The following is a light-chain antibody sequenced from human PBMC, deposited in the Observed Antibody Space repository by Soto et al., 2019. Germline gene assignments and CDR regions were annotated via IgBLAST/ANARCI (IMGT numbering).Light chain of an antibody. CDR2: DVS. Sequence: QSALTQPRSVSGSPGQSVTISCTETSSDVGGYKYVSWYQQHPGKAPKLMIYDVSKRPSGVPDRFSGSKSGNTASLTISGLQAEDEGDYYCCSYAGSYSLVFGGGTKLTVL. V-gene: IGLV2-11*01. CDR1: SSDVGGYKY. CDR3: CSYAGSYSLV. J-gene: IGLJ3*02.